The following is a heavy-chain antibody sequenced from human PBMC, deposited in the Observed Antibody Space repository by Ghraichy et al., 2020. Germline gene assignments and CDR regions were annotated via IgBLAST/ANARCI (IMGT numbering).Heavy chain of an antibody. Sequence: LSLTCAASGFHFNKYSMNWVRQAPGKGLEWISYLSGNTDLAYYADSVKGRFTVSRDNAKNSLYLQMNSLRHEDAAVYYCASGDDSTGYYYLPFEFWGQGTLVTVSS. CDR3: ASGDDSTGYYYLPFEF. J-gene: IGHJ4*02. CDR2: LSGNTDLA. V-gene: IGHV3-48*02. D-gene: IGHD3-22*01. CDR1: GFHFNKYS.